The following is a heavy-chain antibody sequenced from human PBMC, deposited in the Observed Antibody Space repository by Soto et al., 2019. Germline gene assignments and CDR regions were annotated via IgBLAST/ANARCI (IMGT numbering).Heavy chain of an antibody. CDR3: AGDQGGYTDNCFDY. V-gene: IGHV4-59*01. D-gene: IGHD6-25*01. CDR2: MFYSGAM. CDR1: GGSISGYH. J-gene: IGHJ4*02. Sequence: SETLSLTCTVSGGSISGYHWSWIRQSPGKGLEWIGYMFYSGAMKYNPSLASRVTISRDTSKNHFSLKLSSVTAADTAIYYCAGDQGGYTDNCFDYWGPVTLVTLSP.